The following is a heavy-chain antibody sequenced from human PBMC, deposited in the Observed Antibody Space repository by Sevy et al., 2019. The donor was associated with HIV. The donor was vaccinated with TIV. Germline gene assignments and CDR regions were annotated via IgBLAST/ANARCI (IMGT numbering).Heavy chain of an antibody. CDR2: ISYDGSNK. CDR1: GFTFSSYA. Sequence: GGSLRLSCAASGFTFSSYAMHWVRQAPGKGLEWVAVISYDGSNKYYADSVKGRFTISRDNSKITLYLQMNSLRAEDTAVYYCARGLGGSHRRAFDIWGQGTMVTVSS. D-gene: IGHD1-26*01. V-gene: IGHV3-30-3*01. J-gene: IGHJ3*02. CDR3: ARGLGGSHRRAFDI.